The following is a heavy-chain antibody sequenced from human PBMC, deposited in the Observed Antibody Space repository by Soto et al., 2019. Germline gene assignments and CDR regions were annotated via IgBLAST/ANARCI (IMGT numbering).Heavy chain of an antibody. CDR2: ISAYNGNT. CDR1: GYTFTSYG. J-gene: IGHJ5*02. V-gene: IGHV1-18*01. Sequence: ASVKVSCKASGYTFTSYGISWVRQAPGQGLERMGWISAYNGNTNYAQKLQGRVTMTTDTSTSTAYMELRSLRSDDTAVYYCARVGGIVVVPAASRFGEPLFAPWGQGTQVTGSS. D-gene: IGHD2-2*01. CDR3: ARVGGIVVVPAASRFGEPLFAP.